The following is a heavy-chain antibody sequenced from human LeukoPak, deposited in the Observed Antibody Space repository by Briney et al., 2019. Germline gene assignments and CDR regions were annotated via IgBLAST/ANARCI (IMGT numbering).Heavy chain of an antibody. CDR1: GGSISSGGYY. V-gene: IGHV4-31*03. J-gene: IGHJ5*02. CDR2: IYYSGST. D-gene: IGHD4-17*01. CDR3: ARDLLDDYGEGSWFDP. Sequence: SETLSLTCTVSGGSISSGGYYWSWIRQHPGKGLEWIGYIYYSGSTYYNPSLKSRVTISVDTSKNQFSLKLSSVTAADTAVYYCARDLLDDYGEGSWFDPWGQGTLVTVSS.